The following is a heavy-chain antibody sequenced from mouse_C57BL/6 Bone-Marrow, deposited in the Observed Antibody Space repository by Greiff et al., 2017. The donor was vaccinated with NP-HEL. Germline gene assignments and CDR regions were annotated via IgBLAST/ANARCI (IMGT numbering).Heavy chain of an antibody. Sequence: VQLQQSGAELVRPGASVKLSCTASGFTIKDDYMHWVKQRPEQGLEWIGWIDPENGDTEYASKFQGKATITADTSSNTAYLQLSSLTSEDTAVYYCTLYYYGSFWFAYWGQGTLVTVSA. CDR1: GFTIKDDY. V-gene: IGHV14-4*01. J-gene: IGHJ3*01. CDR2: IDPENGDT. D-gene: IGHD1-1*01. CDR3: TLYYYGSFWFAY.